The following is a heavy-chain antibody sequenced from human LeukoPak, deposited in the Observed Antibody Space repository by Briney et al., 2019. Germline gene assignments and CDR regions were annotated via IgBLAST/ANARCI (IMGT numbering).Heavy chain of an antibody. D-gene: IGHD4-17*01. V-gene: IGHV3-23*01. Sequence: GGSLRLSCAASGFTFSNYAMSWVCQAPGKGLEWVSAISGSGGSTYYADSVKGRFTISRDNSKNTLYLQMNSLRAEDTAVYYCACPSTVSTYWGQGTLVTVSS. CDR2: ISGSGGST. CDR3: ACPSTVSTY. J-gene: IGHJ4*02. CDR1: GFTFSNYA.